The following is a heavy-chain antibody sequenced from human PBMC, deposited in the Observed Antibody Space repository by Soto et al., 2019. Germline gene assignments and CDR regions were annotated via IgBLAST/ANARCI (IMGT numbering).Heavy chain of an antibody. CDR2: ISSSGSTI. CDR1: GFTFSDYY. CDR3: ARVRAAYYYGSGKYYFDY. J-gene: IGHJ4*02. Sequence: PGGSLRLSCAASGFTFSDYYMSWIRQAPGKGLEWVSYISSSGSTIYYADSVKGRFTISRDNAKNSLYLQMNSLRAEDTAVYYCARVRAAYYYGSGKYYFDYWGQGTLVTVSS. D-gene: IGHD3-10*01. V-gene: IGHV3-11*01.